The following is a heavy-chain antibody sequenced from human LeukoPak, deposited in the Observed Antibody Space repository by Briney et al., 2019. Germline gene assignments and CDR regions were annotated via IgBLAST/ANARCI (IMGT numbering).Heavy chain of an antibody. V-gene: IGHV3-21*04. Sequence: PGGSLRLSCALSAFTFSSYSMNWVRQAPGKGLEWVSSISSSSSYIYYADSVKGRFTISRDNAKNSLYLQMNSLRAEDTAVYYCAKTPWGSYRYLLDYWGQGTLVTVSS. CDR3: AKTPWGSYRYLLDY. CDR2: ISSSSSYI. D-gene: IGHD3-16*02. CDR1: AFTFSSYS. J-gene: IGHJ4*02.